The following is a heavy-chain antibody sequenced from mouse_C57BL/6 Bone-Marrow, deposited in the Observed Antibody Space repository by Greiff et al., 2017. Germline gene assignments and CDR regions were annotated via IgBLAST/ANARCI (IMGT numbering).Heavy chain of an antibody. Sequence: QVQLQQSGAELARPGASVTLSCKASGYTFTSYGISWVKQRTGQGLEWIGEIYPRSGNTYYNEKFKGKATLTADKSSSTAYMELRSLTSDDSAVYFCAKGGSNPFAYWGQGTLVTVSA. CDR3: AKGGSNPFAY. J-gene: IGHJ3*01. V-gene: IGHV1-81*01. D-gene: IGHD2-5*01. CDR2: IYPRSGNT. CDR1: GYTFTSYG.